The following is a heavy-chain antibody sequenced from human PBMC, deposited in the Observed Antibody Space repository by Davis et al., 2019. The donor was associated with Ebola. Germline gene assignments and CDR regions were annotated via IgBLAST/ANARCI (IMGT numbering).Heavy chain of an antibody. CDR1: GYSFTSYW. V-gene: IGHV5-51*01. D-gene: IGHD6-19*01. CDR3: AVTTYSSGWYVGAFDI. Sequence: GESLKISCKGSGYSFTSYWIGWVRQMPGKGLEWMGIIYPGDSDTRYSPSFQGQVTISADKSISTAYLQWSSLKASDTAMYYCAVTTYSSGWYVGAFDIWGQGTMVTVSS. CDR2: IYPGDSDT. J-gene: IGHJ3*02.